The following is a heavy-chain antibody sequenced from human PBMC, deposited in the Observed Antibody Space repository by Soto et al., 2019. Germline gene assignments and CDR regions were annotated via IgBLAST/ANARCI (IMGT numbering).Heavy chain of an antibody. CDR2: IYYSVNT. D-gene: IGHD2-2*01. CDR3: ARDLQRYCSSTSCSYYGMDV. Sequence: SVTLSLTCSASVVSTSSGGYYWHWIRQHPEKGLEWIGYIYYSVNTYYSPSLKSRVTISIDTSKNQLSLKLSSVTAADTGVYYCARDLQRYCSSTSCSYYGMDVWGQGNTVT. J-gene: IGHJ6*02. CDR1: VVSTSSGGYY. V-gene: IGHV4-31*03.